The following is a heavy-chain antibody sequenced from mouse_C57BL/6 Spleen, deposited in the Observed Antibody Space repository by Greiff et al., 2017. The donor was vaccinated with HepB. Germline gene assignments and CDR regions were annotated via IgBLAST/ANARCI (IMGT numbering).Heavy chain of an antibody. J-gene: IGHJ2*01. D-gene: IGHD1-1*01. V-gene: IGHV1-64*01. CDR3: ARYYYVVDY. CDR2: IHPNSGST. CDR1: GYTFTSYW. Sequence: VQLQESGAELVKPGASVKLSCKASGYTFTSYWMHWVKQRPGQGLEWIGMIHPNSGSTNYNEKFKSKATLTVDKSSSTAYMQLSSLTSEDSAVYYCARYYYVVDYWGQGTTLTVSS.